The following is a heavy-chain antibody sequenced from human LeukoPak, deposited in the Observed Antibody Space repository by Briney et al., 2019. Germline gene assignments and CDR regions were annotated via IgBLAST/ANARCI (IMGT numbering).Heavy chain of an antibody. CDR2: IYYSGTT. D-gene: IGHD2-15*01. CDR1: GGSISSYY. V-gene: IGHV4-59*01. J-gene: IGHJ4*02. CDR3: ARSPRYCSGGSCYSS. Sequence: SETLSVTCTVSGGSISSYYWSWIRQPPGKGLEWIGYIYYSGTTNYNPSLKSRVTMSVDTSKNQFSLKLSSVTAADTAVYYCARSPRYCSGGSCYSSWGQGTLVTVSS.